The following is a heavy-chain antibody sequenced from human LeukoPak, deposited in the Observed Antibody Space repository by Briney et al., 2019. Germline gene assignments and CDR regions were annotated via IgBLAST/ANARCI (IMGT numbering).Heavy chain of an antibody. D-gene: IGHD3-16*01. CDR3: ARDLGARGY. CDR2: INPGGTEK. J-gene: IGHJ4*02. V-gene: IGHV3-7*01. Sequence: GGSLRLSCAASGFTFSNNWMNWVRQAPGKGLEWVGNINPGGTEKYYVDSVTGRFTISRDNANNSLYLQMNSLRADDTAVYYCARDLGARGYWGRGILVTVSS. CDR1: GFTFSNNW.